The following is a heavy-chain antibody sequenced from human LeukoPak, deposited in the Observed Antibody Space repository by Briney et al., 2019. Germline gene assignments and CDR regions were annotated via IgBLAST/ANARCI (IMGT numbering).Heavy chain of an antibody. Sequence: KPSETLSLTCTVSGGSVSSYYWSWIRQPPGKGLEWTGYIYYSGSTNYNRSLKSRVTISIDTSKKQFSLKLTSVTAADTAVYYCARGPGYSGDWGQGTLVTVSS. J-gene: IGHJ4*02. CDR1: GGSVSSYY. V-gene: IGHV4-59*02. CDR3: ARGPGYSGD. D-gene: IGHD5-12*01. CDR2: IYYSGST.